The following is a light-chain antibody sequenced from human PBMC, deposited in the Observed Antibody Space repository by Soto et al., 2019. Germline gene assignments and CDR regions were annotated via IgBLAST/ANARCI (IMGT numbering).Light chain of an antibody. V-gene: IGLV1-40*01. Sequence: QSVLTQPPSVSGAPGQRVTISCTGSSSNIGAGSDVHWYQQLPGTAPKLLISGNNNRPSGVPDRFSGSKSGTSASLAITGLQAEDEADYYCQSYDSSLSDVVFGGGTKVTVL. CDR2: GNN. CDR3: QSYDSSLSDVV. CDR1: SSNIGAGSD. J-gene: IGLJ2*01.